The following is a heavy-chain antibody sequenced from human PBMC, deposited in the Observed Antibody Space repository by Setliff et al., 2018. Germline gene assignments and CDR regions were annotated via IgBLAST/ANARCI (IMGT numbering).Heavy chain of an antibody. CDR3: ARLIWSGSINYHYYYMDV. D-gene: IGHD3-3*01. J-gene: IGHJ6*03. CDR1: GGSISSYY. V-gene: IGHV4-4*08. CDR2: IYTSGST. Sequence: SETLSLTCTVSGGSISSYYWSWIRQPPWKGLEWIGYIYTSGSTNYNPSLKSRFTISRDNAKHSLYLQMNSLRADDTAVYYCARLIWSGSINYHYYYMDVWGKGTTVTVSS.